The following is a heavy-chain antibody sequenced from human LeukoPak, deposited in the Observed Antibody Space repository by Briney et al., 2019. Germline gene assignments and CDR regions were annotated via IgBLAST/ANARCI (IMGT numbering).Heavy chain of an antibody. CDR2: ITSGTRT. CDR3: AIGTMVRGAFDY. Sequence: GGSLRLSCVASGFTFSSHGMKWVRQAPGKGLEWVSGITSGTRTYYADSVKGRFAISRDNSKNTMYLQMNSLRAEDTAVYYCAIGTMVRGAFDYWGQGTLVTVSS. J-gene: IGHJ4*02. D-gene: IGHD3-10*01. CDR1: GFTFSSHG. V-gene: IGHV3-23*01.